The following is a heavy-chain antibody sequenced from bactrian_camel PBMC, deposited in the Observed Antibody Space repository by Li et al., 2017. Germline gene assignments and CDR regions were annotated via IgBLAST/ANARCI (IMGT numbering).Heavy chain of an antibody. J-gene: IGHJ4*01. CDR3: AADRYGGSWNLGTLCVRTEQKHNY. D-gene: IGHD6*01. V-gene: IGHV3S63*01. CDR1: GLVDSPRC. Sequence: HVQLVESGGGSVEAGGSLRLSCEVIGLVDSPRCMGWFRQAPGKEREGDARIWSSGGSPYYTDSVKGRFTISQDNAKNTLYLQMNSLKPEDTAMYYCAADRYGGSWNLGTLCVRTEQKHNYWGQGTQVTVS. CDR2: IWSSGGSP.